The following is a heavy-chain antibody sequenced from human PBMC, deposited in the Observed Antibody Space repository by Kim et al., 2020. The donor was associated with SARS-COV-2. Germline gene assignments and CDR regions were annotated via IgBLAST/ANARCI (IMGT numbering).Heavy chain of an antibody. CDR3: ARGDRTIFGVVTTSKGV. D-gene: IGHD3-3*01. V-gene: IGHV4-39*01. CDR1: GGSISSSSYY. J-gene: IGHJ6*04. Sequence: SETLSLTCTVSGGSISSSSYYWGWIRQPPGKGLEWIGSIYYSGSTYYNPSLKSRVTISVDTSKNQFSLKLSSVTAADTAVYYCARGDRTIFGVVTTSKGVWGKGTTVTVSS. CDR2: IYYSGST.